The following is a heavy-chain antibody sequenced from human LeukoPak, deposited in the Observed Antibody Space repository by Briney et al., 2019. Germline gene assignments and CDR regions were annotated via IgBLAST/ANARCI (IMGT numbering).Heavy chain of an antibody. J-gene: IGHJ5*02. CDR1: GGSISSSSYY. V-gene: IGHV4-39*01. Sequence: SETLSLTCTVSGGSISSSSYYWGWIRQPPGKGLEWIGSIYYSGSTYYNPSLKSRVTMSVDTSKNQFSLKLSSVTAADTAVYYCASNYYDSSGYSNSNWFDPWGQGTLVTVSS. D-gene: IGHD3-22*01. CDR3: ASNYYDSSGYSNSNWFDP. CDR2: IYYSGST.